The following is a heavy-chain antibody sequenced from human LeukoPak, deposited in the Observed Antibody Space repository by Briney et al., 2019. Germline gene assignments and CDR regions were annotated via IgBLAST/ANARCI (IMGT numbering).Heavy chain of an antibody. CDR3: ARYTVLGYCSSTSCYRRAFDI. J-gene: IGHJ3*02. CDR2: INHSGST. D-gene: IGHD2-2*02. Sequence: SETLSLTCAVYGGSFSGYYWSWIRQPPGKGLEWIGEINHSGSTNYNPSLKSRVTISVDTSKNQFSLKLSSVTAADTAVYYCARYTVLGYCSSTSCYRRAFDIWGQGTMVTISS. V-gene: IGHV4-34*01. CDR1: GGSFSGYY.